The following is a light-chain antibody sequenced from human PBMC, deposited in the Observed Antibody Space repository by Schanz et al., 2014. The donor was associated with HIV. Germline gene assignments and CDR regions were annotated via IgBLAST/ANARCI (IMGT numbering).Light chain of an antibody. CDR1: SSNIGAGYD. J-gene: IGLJ2*01. V-gene: IGLV1-40*01. Sequence: QSVLTQPPSVSGAPGQRVTISCTGSSSNIGAGYDVHWYHHLPGTAPKLLIYGNNNRPSGVPDRFSGSNSGTSASLAITGLQAEDEADYYCQSYDSSLRVVVFGGGTKLTVL. CDR3: QSYDSSLRVVV. CDR2: GNN.